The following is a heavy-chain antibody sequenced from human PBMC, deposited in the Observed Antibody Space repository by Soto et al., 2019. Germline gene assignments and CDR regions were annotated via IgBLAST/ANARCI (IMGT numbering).Heavy chain of an antibody. CDR3: ARDSHVGRVRGVSRRYYFDY. J-gene: IGHJ4*02. V-gene: IGHV4-34*01. CDR1: GGSFSGYY. D-gene: IGHD3-10*01. CDR2: INHSGST. Sequence: PSETLSLTCAVYGGSFSGYYWSWIRQPPGKGLEWIGEINHSGSTNYNPSLKSRVTISVDTSKNQFSLKLSSVTAADTAVYYCARDSHVGRVRGVSRRYYFDYWGQGTLVTVSS.